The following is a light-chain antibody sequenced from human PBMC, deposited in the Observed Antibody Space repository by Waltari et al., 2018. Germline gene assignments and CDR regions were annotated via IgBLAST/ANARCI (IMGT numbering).Light chain of an antibody. CDR2: ATS. J-gene: IGKJ4*01. CDR3: QQSYSTPLT. V-gene: IGKV1-39*01. CDR1: HSISVF. Sequence: DIQMTHTPSSLSASVGYRVPITCRASHSISVFLTWYQQKPGKAPNLLIYATSTLHIGVPSRFSGSGSGTDFTLTINNLQPEDFATYSCQQSYSTPLTVGGGTRVEIK.